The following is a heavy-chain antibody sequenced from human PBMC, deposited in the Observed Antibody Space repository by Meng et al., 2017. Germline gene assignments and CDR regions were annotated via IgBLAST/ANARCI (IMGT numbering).Heavy chain of an antibody. CDR3: ARLAQDRCFDY. CDR1: GDSVSSNSAA. Sequence: QVTRQQSGPGRVRPPHTLSLTCAISGDSVSSNSAAWNWSRPSPSRGLEWLGRTYYRSKWYNDYAVSVKSRITINPDTSKNQFSLQLNSVTPEDTAVYYCARLAQDRCFDYWGQGTLVTVSS. CDR2: TYYRSKWYN. J-gene: IGHJ4*02. D-gene: IGHD2-15*01. V-gene: IGHV6-1*01.